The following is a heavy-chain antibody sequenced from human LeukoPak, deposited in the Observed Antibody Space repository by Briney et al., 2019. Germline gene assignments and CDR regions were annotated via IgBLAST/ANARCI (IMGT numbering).Heavy chain of an antibody. V-gene: IGHV1-24*01. J-gene: IGHJ3*02. CDR1: GYTLTELS. Sequence: ASVKVSCKVSGYTLTELSMHWVRQAPGKGLEWMGGFDPEDGETIYAQKLQGRVTMTTDTSTSTAYMELRSLRSDDTAVYYCARDTRITYAFDIWGQGTMVTVSS. D-gene: IGHD3-10*01. CDR3: ARDTRITYAFDI. CDR2: FDPEDGET.